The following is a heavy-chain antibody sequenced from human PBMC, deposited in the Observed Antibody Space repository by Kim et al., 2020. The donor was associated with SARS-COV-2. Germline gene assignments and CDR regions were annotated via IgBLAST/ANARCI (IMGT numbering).Heavy chain of an antibody. D-gene: IGHD3-9*01. J-gene: IGHJ6*02. CDR3: ARDPYYDILTGYLGTGMDV. V-gene: IGHV3-30*01. Sequence: KGRFTISRDNSKNTLYLQMNSLRAEDTAVYYCARDPYYDILTGYLGTGMDVWGQGTTVTVSS.